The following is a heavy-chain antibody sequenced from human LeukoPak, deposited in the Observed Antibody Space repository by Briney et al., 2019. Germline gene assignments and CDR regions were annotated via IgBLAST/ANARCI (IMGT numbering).Heavy chain of an antibody. V-gene: IGHV4-31*03. Sequence: SETLSLTCTVSGGSISSGGYYWSWIRQHPGKGLEWIGYIYYSGSTYYHPSLKSRVTISVDTSKNQFSLKLSSVTAADTAVYYCARGVGRIYYYDSSGYYYFDYWGQGTLVTVSS. J-gene: IGHJ4*02. D-gene: IGHD3-22*01. CDR1: GGSISSGGYY. CDR3: ARGVGRIYYYDSSGYYYFDY. CDR2: IYYSGST.